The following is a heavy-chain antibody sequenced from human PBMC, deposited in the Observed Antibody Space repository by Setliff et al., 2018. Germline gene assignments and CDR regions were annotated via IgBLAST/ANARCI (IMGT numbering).Heavy chain of an antibody. CDR3: ARGPSGWSSATSRYYFYMDV. CDR2: IIPIRGAA. Sequence: SVKVSCKAFGGTFSNSAINWVRQAPGQGLEWMGGIIPIRGAADYAQKFQGKVIITADGSTSTAYMELTSLRSDDAAVYYCARGPSGWSSATSRYYFYMDVWGQGTTVTVSS. V-gene: IGHV1-69*13. D-gene: IGHD6-19*01. CDR1: GGTFSNSA. J-gene: IGHJ6*03.